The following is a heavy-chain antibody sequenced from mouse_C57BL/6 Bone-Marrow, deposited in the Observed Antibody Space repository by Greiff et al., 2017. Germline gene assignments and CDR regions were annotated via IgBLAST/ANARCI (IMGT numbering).Heavy chain of an antibody. CDR1: GYTFTSYW. J-gene: IGHJ3*01. CDR2: IDPSDSYT. Sequence: QVQLKQPGAELVKPGASVKLSCTASGYTFTSYWMQWVKQRPGQGLEWIGEIDPSDSYTNYTQKFKGKATLTVDTSSSTAYMQLSSLTSEDTAVYYCARHYAILPVAYWGQGTPVTVSA. V-gene: IGHV1-50*01. CDR3: ARHYAILPVAY. D-gene: IGHD1-1*01.